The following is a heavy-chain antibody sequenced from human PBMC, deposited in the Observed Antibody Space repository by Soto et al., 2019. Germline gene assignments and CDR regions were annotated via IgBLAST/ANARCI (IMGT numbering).Heavy chain of an antibody. V-gene: IGHV4-30-2*01. Sequence: PSETLSLTCAVSGGSISSGFYSWSWIRQPPGQGLEWIGYIYNSGNTYYNPSLMSRVTISVDRSQNHFSLKLTSVTAADTAVYYCARGSDGVWNWFDPWGQGTKVTVYS. CDR3: ARGSDGVWNWFDP. J-gene: IGHJ5*02. CDR1: GGSISSGFYS. CDR2: IYNSGNT. D-gene: IGHD2-21*02.